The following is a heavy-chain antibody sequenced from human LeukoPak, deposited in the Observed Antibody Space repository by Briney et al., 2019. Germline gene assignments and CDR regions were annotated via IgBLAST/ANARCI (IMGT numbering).Heavy chain of an antibody. CDR2: SGSGGNT. CDR1: GFTFSSYE. D-gene: IGHD1-26*01. V-gene: IGHV3-23*01. CDR3: ASMGATWQFTS. J-gene: IGHJ5*02. Sequence: PAGGSLRLSCAASGFTFSSYEMNWVRQAPGKGLEWVSASGSGGNTYYADSVKGRFTISRDNSKNTLYLQMNSLRAEDTAVYYCASMGATWQFTSWGQGTLVTVSS.